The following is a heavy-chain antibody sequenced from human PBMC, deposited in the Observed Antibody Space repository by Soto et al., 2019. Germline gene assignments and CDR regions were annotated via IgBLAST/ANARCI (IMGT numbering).Heavy chain of an antibody. CDR2: IYYTGST. V-gene: IGHV4-30-2*01. D-gene: IGHD3-10*01. Sequence: QVVRQESGPGLVKPSQTLSLTCAVSGGYMSSGCQSWSWIQQPPGKGLEWLGFIYYTGSTYYNPSLQSRVTLSVDRSKNQFSLHLTSVTAADTAMYFCARAPPGPSPRWDVWGQGTTVTVSS. CDR1: GGYMSSGCQS. CDR3: ARAPPGPSPRWDV. J-gene: IGHJ6*02.